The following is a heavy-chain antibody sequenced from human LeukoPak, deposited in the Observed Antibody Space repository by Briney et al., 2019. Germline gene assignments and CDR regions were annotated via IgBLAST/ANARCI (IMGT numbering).Heavy chain of an antibody. D-gene: IGHD3-16*01. J-gene: IGHJ4*02. CDR1: GFTFSNAW. Sequence: PGGSLRLSCAASGFTFSNAWMSWVRQAPGKGLEWVSVIYSGGSTYYADSVKGRFTISRDNSENTLYLQMNSLRAVDTAVYYCARVRVGDWGQGTLVTVSS. CDR2: IYSGGST. CDR3: ARVRVGD. V-gene: IGHV3-53*01.